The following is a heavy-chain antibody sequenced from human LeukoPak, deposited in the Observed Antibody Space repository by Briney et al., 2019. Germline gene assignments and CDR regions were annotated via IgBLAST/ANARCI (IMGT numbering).Heavy chain of an antibody. CDR1: GVCFSSSG. Sequence: GGSLRLYCATSGVCFSSSGMHWVRQVQGMGLESVTLISTAGNDKLYGDSVKVQFTIYRESSDRPSYLKPTRLRAEEQALKYCTTNVIRGNSGDDYDDWGQRTLVTVSS. D-gene: IGHD5-12*01. V-gene: IGHV3-30*03. CDR2: ISTAGNDK. CDR3: TTNVIRGNSGDDYDD. J-gene: IGHJ4*02.